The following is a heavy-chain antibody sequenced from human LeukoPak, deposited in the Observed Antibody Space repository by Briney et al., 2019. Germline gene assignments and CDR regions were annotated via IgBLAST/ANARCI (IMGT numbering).Heavy chain of an antibody. CDR1: GITFGNNW. V-gene: IGHV3-74*01. J-gene: IGHJ4*02. CDR2: INSDGGGA. D-gene: IGHD3-22*01. Sequence: GGSLRLSCAASGITFGNNWMHWVRQGPGKGLVWISRINSDGGGAIYADSVKGRFTVSRDNSKNTLYLQMNSLRVEDTAVYYCAILPHDLTYYYDSSGYLFDYWGQGTLVTVSS. CDR3: AILPHDLTYYYDSSGYLFDY.